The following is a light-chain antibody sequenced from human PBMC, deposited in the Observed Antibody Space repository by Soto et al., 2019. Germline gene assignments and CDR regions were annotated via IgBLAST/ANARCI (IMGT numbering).Light chain of an antibody. J-gene: IGLJ1*01. CDR2: DVS. V-gene: IGLV2-14*01. Sequence: QSALTQPASVSGSPGQSIAISCTGTSSDVGGYNYVSWCQQHPGKAPKLILCDVSNRPSGVSDRFSGSKSGNTASLTISGLQTEDEADYYCSSYTTSSTYVFGTGTKVTVL. CDR1: SSDVGGYNY. CDR3: SSYTTSSTYV.